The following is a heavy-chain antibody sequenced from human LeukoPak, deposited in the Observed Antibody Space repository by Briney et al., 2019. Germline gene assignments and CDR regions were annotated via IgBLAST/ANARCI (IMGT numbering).Heavy chain of an antibody. CDR2: INHSGST. CDR3: ARGPSGYHNT. V-gene: IGHV4-34*01. Sequence: SETLSLTCAVYGGSFSGYYWSWIRQPPGKGLEWIGEINHSGSTNYNPSLKSRVTISVDTSKNQFSLKLSSVTAADTAVYYCARGPSGYHNTGGQGTLVTVSS. D-gene: IGHD5-12*01. CDR1: GGSFSGYY. J-gene: IGHJ4*02.